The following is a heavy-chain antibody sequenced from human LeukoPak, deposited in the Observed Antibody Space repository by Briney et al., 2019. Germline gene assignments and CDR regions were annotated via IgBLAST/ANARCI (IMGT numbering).Heavy chain of an antibody. Sequence: SVKVSCKASGGTFSSYAISWVRQAPGQGLEWMGGIIPIFGTANYAQKFQGRVTITSDKSTSTAYMELSSLRSEDTAVYYCARGYSGYATQYNWFDPWGQGTLVTVSS. J-gene: IGHJ5*02. CDR1: GGTFSSYA. D-gene: IGHD5-12*01. CDR2: IIPIFGTA. CDR3: ARGYSGYATQYNWFDP. V-gene: IGHV1-69*06.